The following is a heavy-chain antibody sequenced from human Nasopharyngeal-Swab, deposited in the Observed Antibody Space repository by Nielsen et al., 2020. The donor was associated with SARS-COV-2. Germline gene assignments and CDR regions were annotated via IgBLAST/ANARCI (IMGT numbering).Heavy chain of an antibody. CDR2: INPSGGST. Sequence: ASVKVSCNASGYTFTSYYMQWVGQDAAQGLEWRVIINPSGGSTSYAQKFQGRLTMTRDTFTSTVYMELSSLRSEDTAVYYCASSRYEVTIFGVVYYGMDVWGQGTTVTVSS. J-gene: IGHJ6*02. CDR1: GYTFTSYY. D-gene: IGHD3-3*01. V-gene: IGHV1-46*01. CDR3: ASSRYEVTIFGVVYYGMDV.